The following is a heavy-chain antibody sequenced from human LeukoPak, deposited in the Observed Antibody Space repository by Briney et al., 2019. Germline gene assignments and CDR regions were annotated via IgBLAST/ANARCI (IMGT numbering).Heavy chain of an antibody. V-gene: IGHV3-30*02. CDR1: GFTFSSYG. CDR2: IRYDGSNK. J-gene: IGHJ6*03. Sequence: GGSLRLSCAASGFTFSSYGMHWVRQAPGKGLEWVAFIRYDGSNKYYADSVKGRFTISRDNSKNTLYLQMNSLRAEDTAVYYCAKDHSSSWYADYYYYYMDVWGKGTTVTISS. CDR3: AKDHSSSWYADYYYYYMDV. D-gene: IGHD6-13*01.